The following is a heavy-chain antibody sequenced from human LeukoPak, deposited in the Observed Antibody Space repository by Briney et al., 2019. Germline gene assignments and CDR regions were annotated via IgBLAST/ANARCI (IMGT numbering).Heavy chain of an antibody. CDR2: IYSGGST. J-gene: IGHJ4*02. Sequence: PGGSLRLSCAASGFTVSSNYMSWVRQAPGKGLEWVSVIYSGGSTYYADSVKGRFTISRDNSKNTLYLQMNSLRAEDTAVYYCASALRLDSSSWYGYHWGQGTLVTVSS. D-gene: IGHD6-13*01. V-gene: IGHV3-53*01. CDR1: GFTVSSNY. CDR3: ASALRLDSSSWYGYH.